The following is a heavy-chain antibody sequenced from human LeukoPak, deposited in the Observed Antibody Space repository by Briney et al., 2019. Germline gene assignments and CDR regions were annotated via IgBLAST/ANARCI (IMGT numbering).Heavy chain of an antibody. V-gene: IGHV1-69*05. J-gene: IGHJ6*02. CDR3: ARDNVVLRYFDWLEMGMDV. D-gene: IGHD3-9*01. CDR1: GGTFDSYA. Sequence: ASVKLCCKASGGTFDSYAISCMRQAPGQGLEWMGGISPIFGTANYAQKFQGRVTMTRDTSTSTVYMELSSLRSEDTAVYYCARDNVVLRYFDWLEMGMDVWGQGTTVTVSS. CDR2: ISPIFGTA.